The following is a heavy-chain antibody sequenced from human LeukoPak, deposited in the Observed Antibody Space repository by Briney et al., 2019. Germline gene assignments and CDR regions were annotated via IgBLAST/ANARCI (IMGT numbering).Heavy chain of an antibody. CDR3: VRSGIAAGGRDY. CDR2: IKQDGSDK. V-gene: IGHV3-7*01. D-gene: IGHD6-13*01. J-gene: IGHJ4*02. Sequence: GGSLRLSCAASGFTFSTYWMTWVRQAPGKGLEWVANIKQDGSDKYYVDSVKGRFTISRDNAKNALYLQMNSLRAEDTAVYYCVRSGIAAGGRDYWGQGTLVTVSS. CDR1: GFTFSTYW.